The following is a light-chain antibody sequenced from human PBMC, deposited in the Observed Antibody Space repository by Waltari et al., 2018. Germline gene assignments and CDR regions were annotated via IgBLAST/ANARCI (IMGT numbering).Light chain of an antibody. CDR3: AAWDDSLKGVL. V-gene: IGLV1-36*01. CDR1: RSNIGNNA. Sequence: QSVLTQTPSVSEAPRQRVTISCSGSRSNIGNNAVNWYQQVPGKAPKILVFAVDLLHSGVSDRCSGSKSGTSASLAISGLRSEDEGVYFCAAWDDSLKGVLFGGGTKLTVL. J-gene: IGLJ2*01. CDR2: AVD.